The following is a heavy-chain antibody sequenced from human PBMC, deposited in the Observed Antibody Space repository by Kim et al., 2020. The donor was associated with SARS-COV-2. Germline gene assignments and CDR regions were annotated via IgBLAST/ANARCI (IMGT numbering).Heavy chain of an antibody. J-gene: IGHJ6*02. CDR3: ARGQRDGYYYYYGMDV. Sequence: SETLSLTCAVYGGSFSGYYWSWIRQPPGKGLEWIGEINHSGSTNYNPSLKSRVTISVDTSKNQFSLKLSSVTAADTAVYYCARGQRDGYYYYYGMDVWGQGTTVTVS. CDR2: INHSGST. V-gene: IGHV4-34*01. CDR1: GGSFSGYY.